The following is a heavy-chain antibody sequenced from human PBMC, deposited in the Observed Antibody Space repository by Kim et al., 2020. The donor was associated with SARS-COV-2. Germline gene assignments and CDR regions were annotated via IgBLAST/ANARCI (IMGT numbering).Heavy chain of an antibody. D-gene: IGHD3-10*01. CDR1: GGSFSGYY. CDR2: INHSGST. J-gene: IGHJ4*02. CDR3: ARGAGGFRRDIDY. V-gene: IGHV4-34*01. Sequence: SETLSLTCAVYGGSFSGYYWSWIRQPPGKGLEWIGEINHSGSTNYNPSLKSRVTISVDTSKNQFSLKLSSVTAADTAVYYCARGAGGFRRDIDYWGQGTLVTVSS.